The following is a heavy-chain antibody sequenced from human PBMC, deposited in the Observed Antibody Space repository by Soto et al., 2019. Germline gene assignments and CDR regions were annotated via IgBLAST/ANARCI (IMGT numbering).Heavy chain of an antibody. CDR1: GFTFSSYG. V-gene: IGHV3-33*01. D-gene: IGHD6-13*01. CDR3: ARDPGLGSSSWYGYYYYGMDV. J-gene: IGHJ6*02. CDR2: IWYDGSNK. Sequence: QVQLVESGGGVVQPGRSLRLSCAASGFTFSSYGMHWVRQAPGKGLEWVAVIWYDGSNKYYADSVKGRFTISRDNSKNTLDLQMNSLRAEDTAVYYCARDPGLGSSSWYGYYYYGMDVWGQGTTVTVSS.